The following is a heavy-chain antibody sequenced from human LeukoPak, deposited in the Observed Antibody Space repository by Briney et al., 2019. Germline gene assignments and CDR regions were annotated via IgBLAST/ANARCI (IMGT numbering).Heavy chain of an antibody. CDR2: IYHSVTT. J-gene: IGHJ4*02. CDR1: GYSISSGYF. D-gene: IGHD3-22*01. CDR3: ARGQYYYDFND. V-gene: IGHV4-38-2*02. Sequence: SETLSLTCTVSGYSISSGYFWGWMRQPPGKGLEWIGSIYHSVTTHYNPSLKSRVTISLDTSKNQFSLKLSSVTAADTAVYYCARGQYYYDFNDWGQGTLVTVSS.